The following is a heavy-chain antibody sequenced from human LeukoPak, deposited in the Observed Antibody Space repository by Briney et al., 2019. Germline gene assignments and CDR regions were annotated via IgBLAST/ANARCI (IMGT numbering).Heavy chain of an antibody. CDR3: ARAYVSGTFHH. CDR2: ISGSGGDT. V-gene: IGHV3-23*01. D-gene: IGHD3-10*01. J-gene: IGHJ1*01. Sequence: GGSLRLSCAASGFTFSRYAMSWVRQSPGEGLEWVSAISGSGGDTYYADSVKGRFTISRDNSKNTLYLQMNSLRAEDTAVCYCARAYVSGTFHHWGQGPLVTVSS. CDR1: GFTFSRYA.